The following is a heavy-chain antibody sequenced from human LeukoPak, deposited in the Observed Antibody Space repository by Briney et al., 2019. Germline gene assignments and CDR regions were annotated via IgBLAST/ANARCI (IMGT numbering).Heavy chain of an antibody. CDR3: ATDRNATHLNY. J-gene: IGHJ4*02. Sequence: GGSLRLSCAVFGFTFSDAWMNWLRQAPGKGLEWVGRIKSKVHGGTLEYAAPVKGRFTISRDDSENTLHLQMSSLTTEDTAVYYCATDRNATHLNYWGQGTLVTVSS. V-gene: IGHV3-15*01. CDR2: IKSKVHGGTL. CDR1: GFTFSDAW.